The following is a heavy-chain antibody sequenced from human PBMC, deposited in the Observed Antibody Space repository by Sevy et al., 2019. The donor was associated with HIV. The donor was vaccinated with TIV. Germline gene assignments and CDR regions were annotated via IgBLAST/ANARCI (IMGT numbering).Heavy chain of an antibody. V-gene: IGHV3-23*01. CDR3: AKDGDSRNKLWDWFDP. D-gene: IGHD2-21*01. Sequence: GGSLRLSCATSGFTFNIYAMSWVRQAPGKGLEWVSTIGGGDTYYADSMKGRFTISRDDSKSAVYLQMNSLRADDTAVYYCAKDGDSRNKLWDWFDPWGQGTLVTVSS. CDR1: GFTFNIYA. CDR2: IGGGDT. J-gene: IGHJ5*02.